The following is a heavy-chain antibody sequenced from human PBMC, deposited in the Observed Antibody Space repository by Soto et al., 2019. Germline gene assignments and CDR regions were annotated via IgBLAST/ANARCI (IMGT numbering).Heavy chain of an antibody. D-gene: IGHD3-3*01. V-gene: IGHV1-46*03. J-gene: IGHJ4*02. CDR1: GYTFTSYY. CDR3: ARGAVGDGDITIFGVVIIGDY. Sequence: ASVKVSCKASGYTFTSYYMHWVRQAPGQGLEWMGIINPSGGSTSYAQKFQGRVTMTRDTSTSTVYMELSSLRSEDTAVYYCARGAVGDGDITIFGVVIIGDYWGQGTLVTVSS. CDR2: INPSGGST.